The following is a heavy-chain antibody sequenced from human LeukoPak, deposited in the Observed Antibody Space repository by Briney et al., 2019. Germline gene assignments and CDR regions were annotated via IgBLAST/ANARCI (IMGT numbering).Heavy chain of an antibody. V-gene: IGHV3-66*01. CDR3: TRGQSYCGANCYSD. J-gene: IGHJ4*02. Sequence: GGSLRLSCAASGFSVSNYYMSWVRQPPGKGLEWVSVMYTGGGRYYGDSVKGRFTISRDNSKNTVFLQMNSLRVEDTALYYCTRGQSYCGANCYSDWGQGTLVTVSS. CDR1: GFSVSNYY. CDR2: MYTGGGR. D-gene: IGHD2-21*02.